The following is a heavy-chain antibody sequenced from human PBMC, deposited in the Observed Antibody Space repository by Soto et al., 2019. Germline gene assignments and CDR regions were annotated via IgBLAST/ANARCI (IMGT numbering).Heavy chain of an antibody. J-gene: IGHJ3*02. CDR1: GYSFTSYW. Sequence: PGESLKISCKGSGYSFTSYWISWVRQMPGKGLEWMGRIDPSDSYTNYSPSFQGHVTISADKSISTAYLQWSSLKASDTAMYYCARPEKRRWLQLEGQDAFDICGHRTMVTVPS. CDR2: IDPSDSYT. V-gene: IGHV5-10-1*01. D-gene: IGHD5-12*01. CDR3: ARPEKRRWLQLEGQDAFDI.